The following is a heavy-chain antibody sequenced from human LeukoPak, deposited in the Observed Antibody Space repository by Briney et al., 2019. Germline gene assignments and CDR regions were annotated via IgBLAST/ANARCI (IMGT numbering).Heavy chain of an antibody. CDR1: GGSFSAYY. V-gene: IGHV4-34*01. J-gene: IGHJ3*02. Sequence: PSETLSLTCAVYGGSFSAYYWSRIRQPPGKGLEWIGDINHSGSTNNNPSLESRVTISVDTSKTQFSLKLSSVTAADTAVYYCARARPTVTDDYDAFDIWGQGTMVTVSS. CDR3: ARARPTVTDDYDAFDI. D-gene: IGHD4-17*01. CDR2: INHSGST.